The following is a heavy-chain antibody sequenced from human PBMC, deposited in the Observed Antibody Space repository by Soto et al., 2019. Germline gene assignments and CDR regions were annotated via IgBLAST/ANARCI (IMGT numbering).Heavy chain of an antibody. CDR2: LYADGST. D-gene: IGHD1-26*01. Sequence: VQLVESGGGLIQPGGSLRLSCVASGLTVSQNYMAWVRQAPEMGPQWVSVLYADGSTYYTESVKDRFTISRDPTKNNLFLQMDGLRAEDSAVYYCVRPRPSGENYGMDVWGQGTTVTVSS. J-gene: IGHJ6*02. CDR1: GLTVSQNY. CDR3: VRPRPSGENYGMDV. V-gene: IGHV3-53*01.